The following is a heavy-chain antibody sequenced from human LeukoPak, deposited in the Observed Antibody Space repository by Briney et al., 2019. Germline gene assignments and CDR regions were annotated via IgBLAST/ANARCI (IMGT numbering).Heavy chain of an antibody. CDR2: IYPGDSDT. D-gene: IGHD5-12*01. V-gene: IGHV5-51*01. Sequence: GESLKISCKVSGYSFTSYCIGWVRQMPGKGLEWMGIIYPGDSDTRYSPSFQGQVTISADKSISTAYLQWSSLKASDTAMYYCARHWGVRDYSGYDHASHFDYWGQGTLVTVSS. J-gene: IGHJ4*02. CDR1: GYSFTSYC. CDR3: ARHWGVRDYSGYDHASHFDY.